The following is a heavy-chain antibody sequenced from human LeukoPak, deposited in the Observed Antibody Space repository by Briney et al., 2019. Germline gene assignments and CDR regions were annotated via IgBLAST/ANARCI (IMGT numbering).Heavy chain of an antibody. D-gene: IGHD6-13*01. CDR1: GFTFSSYA. Sequence: GGSLRLSCAASGFTFSSYAMSWVRQAPGKGLEWVSAISGSGGSTYYTDSVKGRFTISRDNSKNTRYLQMNSLRAEDTAVYYCAKGIYSSSWYMFAPWGQGTLVTVYS. V-gene: IGHV3-23*01. CDR2: ISGSGGST. J-gene: IGHJ5*02. CDR3: AKGIYSSSWYMFAP.